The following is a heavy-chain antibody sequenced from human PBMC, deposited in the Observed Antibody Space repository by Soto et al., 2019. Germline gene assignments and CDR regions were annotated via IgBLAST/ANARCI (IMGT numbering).Heavy chain of an antibody. CDR3: ARVANDGSYYFDY. J-gene: IGHJ4*02. V-gene: IGHV1-2*04. CDR1: GYTFTGYY. D-gene: IGHD1-26*01. CDR2: INPNSGGT. Sequence: ASVKVSCKASGYTFTGYYMHWVRQAPGQGLEWMGWINPNSGGTNYAQKFQGWVTMTRDTSISTAYMELSRLRSYETAVYYCARVANDGSYYFDYWGQGTLLTVSS.